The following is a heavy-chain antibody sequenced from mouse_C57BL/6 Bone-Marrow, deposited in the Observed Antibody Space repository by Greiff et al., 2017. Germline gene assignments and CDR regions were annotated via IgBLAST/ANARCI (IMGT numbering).Heavy chain of an antibody. J-gene: IGHJ4*01. Sequence: QVQLQQSGAELVKPGASVKISCKASGYAFSSYWMNWVKQRPGKGLEWIGQIYPGDGDTNYNGKFKGKATLTADKSSSTAYMQLSSLTSEDSAVYFWARGRAIDYGYDGPYYYAMDYWGQGTSVTVSS. D-gene: IGHD2-2*01. CDR3: ARGRAIDYGYDGPYYYAMDY. V-gene: IGHV1-80*01. CDR1: GYAFSSYW. CDR2: IYPGDGDT.